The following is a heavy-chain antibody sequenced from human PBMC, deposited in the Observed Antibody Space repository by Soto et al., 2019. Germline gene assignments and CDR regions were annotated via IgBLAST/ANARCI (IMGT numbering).Heavy chain of an antibody. V-gene: IGHV3-73*01. CDR3: TREYQLPVPYYYYYYMDV. J-gene: IGHJ6*03. D-gene: IGHD2-2*01. CDR2: IRSKANSYAT. CDR1: GFTFSGSA. Sequence: EVQLVASGGGLVQPGGSLKLSCAASGFTFSGSAMHWVRQASGKGLEWVGRIRSKANSYATAYAASVKGRFTISRDDSKNTAYLQMNSLKTEDTAVYYCTREYQLPVPYYYYYYMDVWGKGTTVTVSS.